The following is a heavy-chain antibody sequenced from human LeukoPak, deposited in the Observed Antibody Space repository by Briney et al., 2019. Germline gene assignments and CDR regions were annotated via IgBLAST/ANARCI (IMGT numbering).Heavy chain of an antibody. CDR3: ARESNYDAVDY. CDR2: ISSSSSYI. V-gene: IGHV3-21*01. D-gene: IGHD5-12*01. J-gene: IGHJ4*02. Sequence: GGSLRLSCAASGFTFSSYSMNWVRQAPGKGLEWVSSISSSSSYIYYADSVKGQFTISRDNAKNPLYLQMNSLRAEDTAVYYCARESNYDAVDYWGQGTLVTVSS. CDR1: GFTFSSYS.